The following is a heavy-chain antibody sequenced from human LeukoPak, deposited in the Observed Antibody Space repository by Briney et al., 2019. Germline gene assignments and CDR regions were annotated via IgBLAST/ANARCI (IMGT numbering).Heavy chain of an antibody. J-gene: IGHJ5*02. CDR1: GGTFSSYA. CDR3: SRVKSVLSVVVPAAHSGSWFDP. V-gene: IGHV1-69*06. Sequence: ASVKVSCKASGGTFSSYAISWVRQAPGQGLEWMGGIIPIFGTANYAQKFQGRVTITADKSTSTAYMELSSLRSEDTAVYYCSRVKSVLSVVVPAAHSGSWFDPWGQGTLVTVSS. CDR2: IIPIFGTA. D-gene: IGHD2-2*01.